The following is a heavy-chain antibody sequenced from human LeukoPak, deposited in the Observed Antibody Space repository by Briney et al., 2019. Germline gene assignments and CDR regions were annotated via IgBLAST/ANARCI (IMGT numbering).Heavy chain of an antibody. CDR3: AKRAVARSFDY. Sequence: PGGSLRLSCAASGFTLDDYAMHWVRQAPGKGLEWVSAISGSGGSTYYADSVKGRFTISRDNSKNTLYLQMNSLRAEDTAVYYCAKRAVARSFDYWGQGTLVTVSS. CDR2: ISGSGGST. CDR1: GFTLDDYA. D-gene: IGHD6-19*01. J-gene: IGHJ4*02. V-gene: IGHV3-23*01.